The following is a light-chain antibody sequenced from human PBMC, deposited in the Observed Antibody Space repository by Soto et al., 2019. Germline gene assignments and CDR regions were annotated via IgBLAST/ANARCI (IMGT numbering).Light chain of an antibody. CDR3: QQA. V-gene: IGKV1-5*03. Sequence: DIQMTQSPSTLSASVGDRVTITCRASHSISSWLAWYQQKPGKAPKLLIYKASSLESGVPSRFSGSGSGTEFTLTISSLQPDDFATYYCQQAFGQGTKVEIK. J-gene: IGKJ1*01. CDR1: HSISSW. CDR2: KAS.